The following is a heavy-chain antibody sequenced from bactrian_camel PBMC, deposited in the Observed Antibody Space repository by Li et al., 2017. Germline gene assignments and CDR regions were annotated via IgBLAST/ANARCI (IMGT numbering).Heavy chain of an antibody. D-gene: IGHD8*01. CDR2: IFSDDRYT. Sequence: DVQLVESGGGLVQPGGSLRLSCVGSGFTFDDYPMGWVRQIPGKGLDWVSSIFSDDRYTAHANSVKGRFTISRDNAKNTQYLQLSSLKTEDTAMYYCANQTNWSFDFWGQGTQVTVS. V-gene: IGHV3-1*01. J-gene: IGHJ6*01. CDR3: ANQTNWSFDF. CDR1: GFTFDDYP.